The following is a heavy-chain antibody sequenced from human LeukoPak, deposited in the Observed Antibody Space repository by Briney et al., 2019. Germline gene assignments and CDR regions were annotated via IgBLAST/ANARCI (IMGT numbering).Heavy chain of an antibody. CDR3: ARDPTIFGVVIVPDY. D-gene: IGHD3-3*01. V-gene: IGHV3-7*01. Sequence: PGGSLRLSCAASGFTFSNYWMSWVRQAPGKGLEWVANIKQDGSEKYYVDSVKGRFTISRDNAKTSLYLQMNSLRAEDTAVYYCARDPTIFGVVIVPDYWGQGTLVTVSS. CDR1: GFTFSNYW. J-gene: IGHJ4*02. CDR2: IKQDGSEK.